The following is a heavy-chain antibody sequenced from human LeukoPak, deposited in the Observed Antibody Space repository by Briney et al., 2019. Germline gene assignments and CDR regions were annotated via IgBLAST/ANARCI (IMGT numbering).Heavy chain of an antibody. Sequence: PGRSLRLPCAASGFTFSLAGMSWVRQAPGKGLESVVRLKSKCEGETTEYDAHVKSRCNISRDESKNTLNLQMNSLKAEDTAVYYCTTYDSGTADNYYFEYWGQGTLVTVSS. CDR1: GFTFSLAG. CDR2: LKSKCEGETT. D-gene: IGHD3-10*01. CDR3: TTYDSGTADNYYFEY. V-gene: IGHV3-15*01. J-gene: IGHJ4*02.